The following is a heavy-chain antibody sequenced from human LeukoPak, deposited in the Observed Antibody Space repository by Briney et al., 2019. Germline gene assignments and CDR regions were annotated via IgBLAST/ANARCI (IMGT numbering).Heavy chain of an antibody. J-gene: IGHJ4*02. Sequence: GGSLRLSGAASGFAFSNYVVTWVRQAPGKGLEWVSGISAGGGNAYYADSVKGRLTISRDNSKNTLDLQMNSLRAEDTAVYYCVMGYSTSWTIFEYWGQGTLVTVSS. CDR2: ISAGGGNA. CDR3: VMGYSTSWTIFEY. V-gene: IGHV3-23*01. D-gene: IGHD6-13*01. CDR1: GFAFSNYV.